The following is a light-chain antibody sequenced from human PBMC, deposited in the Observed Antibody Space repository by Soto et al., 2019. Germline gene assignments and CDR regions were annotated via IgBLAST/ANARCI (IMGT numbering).Light chain of an antibody. Sequence: DIPLTQSPSFLSASVGDRVTITCRASQDISSHLAWYQQKPGKAPKLLIYAASTLQSGVPSGFDGSGSGTEFTLTITSLQPEDFATYYCQQVKTYPLTFGGGTKVEIK. CDR2: AAS. J-gene: IGKJ4*01. CDR1: QDISSH. CDR3: QQVKTYPLT. V-gene: IGKV1-9*01.